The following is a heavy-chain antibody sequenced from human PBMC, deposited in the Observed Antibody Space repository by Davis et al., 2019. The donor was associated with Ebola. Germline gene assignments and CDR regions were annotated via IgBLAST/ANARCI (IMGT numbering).Heavy chain of an antibody. J-gene: IGHJ5*02. V-gene: IGHV1-8*02. D-gene: IGHD6-6*01. Sequence: AASVKVSCKASGYSFTSYGMNWVRQAPGQGLEWMGWMNPNSGNTGYAQKFQGRVTMTRNTSISTAYMELSSLRSEDTAVYYCARGRAVRPRFDWFNPWGQGTLVTVSS. CDR3: ARGRAVRPRFDWFNP. CDR2: MNPNSGNT. CDR1: GYSFTSYG.